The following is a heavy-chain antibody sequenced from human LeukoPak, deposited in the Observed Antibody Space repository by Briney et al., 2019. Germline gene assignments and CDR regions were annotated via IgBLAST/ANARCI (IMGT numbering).Heavy chain of an antibody. Sequence: PGGSLGLSCAASGFTFSSYAMSWVRQAPGKGLEWVSAISGSGGSTYYADSVKGRFTISRDNSKNTLYLQMNSLRAEDTAVYYCAKDPDIVVVPAAEVDAFDIWGQGTMVTVSS. CDR3: AKDPDIVVVPAAEVDAFDI. D-gene: IGHD2-2*01. CDR1: GFTFSSYA. CDR2: ISGSGGST. J-gene: IGHJ3*02. V-gene: IGHV3-23*01.